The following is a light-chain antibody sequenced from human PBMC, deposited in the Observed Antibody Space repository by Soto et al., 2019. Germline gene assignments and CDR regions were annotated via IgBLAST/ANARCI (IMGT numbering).Light chain of an antibody. V-gene: IGKV1-9*01. CDR2: SAS. J-gene: IGKJ4*01. CDR1: QDISSY. Sequence: DIQLTQSPSFLSASVGDRVTVTYRSSQDISSYLAWYQQKPGKAPKILIYSASTLQSGVPSRFGGSGSGTAFTLTISSLQPEDFATYFCQQVHDYPITFGGGTKVEIK. CDR3: QQVHDYPIT.